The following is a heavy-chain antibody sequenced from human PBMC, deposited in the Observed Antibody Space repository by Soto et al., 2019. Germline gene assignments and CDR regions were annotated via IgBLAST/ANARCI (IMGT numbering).Heavy chain of an antibody. Sequence: GGSLRLSCAASGFPFDDYAMYWVRQTPGKGLEWVSGISWSGNNMDYRDSVKGRFTISRDNAKNSLYLQMNSLRDEDTAVYYCARESRFLEWLSLNWFDPWGQGTLVTVSS. CDR3: ARESRFLEWLSLNWFDP. J-gene: IGHJ5*02. CDR2: ISWSGNNM. D-gene: IGHD3-3*01. CDR1: GFPFDDYA. V-gene: IGHV3-9*01.